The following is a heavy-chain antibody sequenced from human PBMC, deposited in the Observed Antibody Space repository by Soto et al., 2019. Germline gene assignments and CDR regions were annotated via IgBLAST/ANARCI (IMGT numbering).Heavy chain of an antibody. Sequence: GGSLRLSCAASGFTFSSYAMSWVRQAPGKGLEWVSAISGSGGSTYYADSVKGRFTISRDNSKNTLYLQMNSLRAEDTAVYYYAKGLGIAVAGTTFDYWGQGTLVTVSS. CDR2: ISGSGGST. CDR1: GFTFSSYA. J-gene: IGHJ4*02. D-gene: IGHD6-19*01. CDR3: AKGLGIAVAGTTFDY. V-gene: IGHV3-23*01.